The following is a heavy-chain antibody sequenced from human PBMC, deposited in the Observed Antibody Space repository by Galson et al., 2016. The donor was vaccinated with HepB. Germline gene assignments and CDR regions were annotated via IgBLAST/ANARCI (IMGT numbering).Heavy chain of an antibody. V-gene: IGHV1-46*01. CDR1: GYTFTSYY. CDR2: INPSAGDT. D-gene: IGHD3-10*01. J-gene: IGHJ4*02. Sequence: SVKVSCKASGYTFTSYYVHWVRQAPGQGLEWMGIINPSAGDTSHAQKFRGRVSLTWDTSTTTVHMELTSLRSDDTAVYYFALHAGDYWGQGTLVTVSS. CDR3: ALHAGDY.